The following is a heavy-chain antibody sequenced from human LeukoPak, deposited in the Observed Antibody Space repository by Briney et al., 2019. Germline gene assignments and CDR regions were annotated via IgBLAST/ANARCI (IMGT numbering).Heavy chain of an antibody. J-gene: IGHJ4*02. V-gene: IGHV3-23*01. CDR2: ISGSGGNT. CDR3: AKDLAVAVPNYFDS. D-gene: IGHD6-19*01. Sequence: GGSLRLSCAASGFTFSSYVMSWVRPAPGKGLEWVSAISGSGGNTYYADSVKGRFTISRDKSKNTLYLQMNSLRAEDTAVYYCAKDLAVAVPNYFDSWGQGTLVTVSS. CDR1: GFTFSSYV.